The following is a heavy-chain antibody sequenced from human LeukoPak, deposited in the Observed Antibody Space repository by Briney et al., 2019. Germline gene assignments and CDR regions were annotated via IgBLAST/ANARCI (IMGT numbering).Heavy chain of an antibody. V-gene: IGHV3-48*03. Sequence: GGSLRHSRAASGFNFSSYEMNWLRQAPGKGREWVSYISSSGSTIYYADSVKGRFTMSRDNAKTSLYLQMNSLRAGDTAVYYCAREPTGGAFDYWGQGTLVTVSS. CDR1: GFNFSSYE. J-gene: IGHJ4*02. CDR2: ISSSGSTI. D-gene: IGHD3-10*01. CDR3: AREPTGGAFDY.